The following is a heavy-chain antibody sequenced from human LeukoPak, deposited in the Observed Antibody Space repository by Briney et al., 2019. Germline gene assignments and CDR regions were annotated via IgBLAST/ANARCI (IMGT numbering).Heavy chain of an antibody. CDR3: AKKGYYDGSGYYMYYFDH. CDR1: GFTSSIYA. Sequence: PGGSLRLSCAASGFTSSIYAMSWVRQAPGKGLEWVSAISGSGGTAYYADSVKGRFTISRDNSKNTLYLQMNSLRAEDTAVYYCAKKGYYDGSGYYMYYFDHWGQGTLVTVSS. V-gene: IGHV3-23*01. CDR2: ISGSGGTA. J-gene: IGHJ4*02. D-gene: IGHD3-22*01.